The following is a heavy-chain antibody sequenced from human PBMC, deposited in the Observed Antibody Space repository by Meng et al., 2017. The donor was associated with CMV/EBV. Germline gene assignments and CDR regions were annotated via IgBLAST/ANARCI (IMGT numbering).Heavy chain of an antibody. V-gene: IGHV3-23*01. CDR3: AKDLRFRDFRSGYPYFDY. CDR1: FTFGSYA. D-gene: IGHD3-3*01. J-gene: IGHJ4*02. Sequence: FTFGSYAMSWVRQAPGKGLEWVSAISGSGGSTYYADSVKGRFTISRDNSKNTLYLQMNSLRAEDTAVYYCAKDLRFRDFRSGYPYFDYWGQGTLVTVSS. CDR2: ISGSGGST.